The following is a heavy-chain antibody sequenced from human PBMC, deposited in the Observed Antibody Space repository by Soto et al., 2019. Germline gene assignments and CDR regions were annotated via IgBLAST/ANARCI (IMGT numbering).Heavy chain of an antibody. Sequence: EVQLLESGGGSVQPGGSLRLSCAASGFTFSSYAMHWVRRPPGKGLEWVSSIRGSGGTAYYADSVKGRFSISRDSLVNTLYLQVNSPRAADTAVYCAKGRGQNWNFDYWGQGTLVTVSP. D-gene: IGHD1-1*01. CDR3: AKGRGQNWNFDY. CDR2: IRGSGGTA. J-gene: IGHJ4*02. CDR1: GFTFSSYA. V-gene: IGHV3-23*01.